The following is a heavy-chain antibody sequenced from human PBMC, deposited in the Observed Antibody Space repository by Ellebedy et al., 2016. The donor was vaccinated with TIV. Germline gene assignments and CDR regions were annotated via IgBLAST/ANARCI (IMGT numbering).Heavy chain of an antibody. Sequence: MPSETLSLTFTVPGGYIRGYSWSWLRRPPGKGLEWIGNIYNSGNTNYDPSLKSRLTISVDTSKSQFSLKLRTVTAEDTAVYDCARTTSYDAFDMWGQGKVVTVSS. CDR2: IYNSGNT. CDR3: ARTTSYDAFDM. J-gene: IGHJ3*02. D-gene: IGHD1-26*01. V-gene: IGHV4-59*01. CDR1: GGYIRGYS.